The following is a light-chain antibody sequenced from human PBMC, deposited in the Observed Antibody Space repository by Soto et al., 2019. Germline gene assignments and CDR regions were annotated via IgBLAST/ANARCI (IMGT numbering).Light chain of an antibody. CDR2: DVN. J-gene: IGLJ1*01. Sequence: QSALTQPASVSGSPGQSISISCTGTGNDVGGYTFVSWYQQHPDKVPKLVIFDVNRRPSGVSDRFSGSKSVNAASLTISGLQAEDEADYYCCSYTTTTTYVFGTGTKVPV. CDR3: CSYTTTTTYV. CDR1: GNDVGGYTF. V-gene: IGLV2-14*03.